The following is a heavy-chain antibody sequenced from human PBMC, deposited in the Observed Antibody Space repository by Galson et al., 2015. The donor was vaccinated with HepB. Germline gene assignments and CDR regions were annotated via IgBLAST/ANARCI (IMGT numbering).Heavy chain of an antibody. V-gene: IGHV1-18*04. Sequence: SVKVSCKASGYSFTTYGINWVRQAPGQGLEWMGWISGFNGNTDYAQNLQGRVTMTTDTSTSTVYMELRSLRSDDTAVYYCARPAMSYCGGDCLYGMDVWGQGTTVTVSS. J-gene: IGHJ6*02. D-gene: IGHD2-21*02. CDR2: ISGFNGNT. CDR3: ARPAMSYCGGDCLYGMDV. CDR1: GYSFTTYG.